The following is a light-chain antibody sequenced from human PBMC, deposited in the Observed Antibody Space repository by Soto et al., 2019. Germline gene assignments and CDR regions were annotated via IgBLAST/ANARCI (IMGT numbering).Light chain of an antibody. CDR2: AAS. Sequence: DIQITQSPSSLSASVGDRVTITCRASQSISSYLNWYQQKPGKAPKLLIYAASSLQSGVPSRFSGSGSGTDFTLTIXSLQPEDFATYYCQQSYSTWTFGQGTKV. CDR3: QQSYSTWT. CDR1: QSISSY. J-gene: IGKJ1*01. V-gene: IGKV1-39*01.